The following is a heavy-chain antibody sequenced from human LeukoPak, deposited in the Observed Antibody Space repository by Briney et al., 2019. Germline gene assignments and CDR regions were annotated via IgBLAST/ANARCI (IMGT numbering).Heavy chain of an antibody. CDR1: GGSISSYY. Sequence: SETLSLTCTVSGGSISSYYWSWIRQPPGKGLEWIGYIYYSGSTNYNPSLKSRVTISVDKSKNQFSLKLSSVTAADTAVYYCARASRHSSSWYGYFDYWGQGTLVTVSS. J-gene: IGHJ4*02. V-gene: IGHV4-59*12. D-gene: IGHD6-13*01. CDR2: IYYSGST. CDR3: ARASRHSSSWYGYFDY.